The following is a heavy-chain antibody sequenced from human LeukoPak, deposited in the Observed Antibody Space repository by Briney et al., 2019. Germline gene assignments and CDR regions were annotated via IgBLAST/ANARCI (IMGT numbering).Heavy chain of an antibody. CDR1: GFSLSTTGMC. CDR2: IDWDDDK. J-gene: IGHJ4*02. Sequence: SGPTLVNPTQTLTLTCTFSGFSLSTTGMCVSCIRQPPGKALEWLALIDWDDDKYYSTSLKTRLTISKDTSKTQVVLTMTNMDPVDTSSYAGARIRDGYNYFFDYWGQGTLVTVSS. D-gene: IGHD5-24*01. CDR3: ARIRDGYNYFFDY. V-gene: IGHV2-70*01.